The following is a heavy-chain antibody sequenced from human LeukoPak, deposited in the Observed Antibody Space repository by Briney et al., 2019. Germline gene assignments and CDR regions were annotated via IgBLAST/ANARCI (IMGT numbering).Heavy chain of an antibody. Sequence: SETLSLTCTVSGGSISSYYWSWIRQPRGKGLEWIGYIYYSGSTNYNPSLKSRVTISVDTSKNQFSLKLSSVTAADTAVYYCARLNTYYDFWSGYPYYFDYWGQGTLVTVSS. CDR3: ARLNTYYDFWSGYPYYFDY. V-gene: IGHV4-59*08. CDR2: IYYSGST. CDR1: GGSISSYY. J-gene: IGHJ4*02. D-gene: IGHD3-3*01.